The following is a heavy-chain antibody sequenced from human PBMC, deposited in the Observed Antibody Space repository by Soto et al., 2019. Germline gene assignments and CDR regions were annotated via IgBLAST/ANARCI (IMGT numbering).Heavy chain of an antibody. CDR2: IYYSGST. CDR1: GGSISSYY. Sequence: SETLSLTCTVSGGSISSYYWSWIRQPPGKGLEWIGYIYYSGSTNYNPSLKSRVTISVDTSKNQFSLKLSSVTAADTAVYYCARLAREQLAVYYYYYMDVWGKGTTVTVSS. D-gene: IGHD6-6*01. V-gene: IGHV4-59*08. CDR3: ARLAREQLAVYYYYYMDV. J-gene: IGHJ6*03.